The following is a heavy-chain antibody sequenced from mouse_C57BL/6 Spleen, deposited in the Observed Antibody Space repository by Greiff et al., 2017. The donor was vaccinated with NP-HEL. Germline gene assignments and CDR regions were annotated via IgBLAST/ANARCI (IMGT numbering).Heavy chain of an antibody. D-gene: IGHD2-5*01. V-gene: IGHV5-9-1*02. CDR1: GFTFSSYA. J-gene: IGHJ3*01. Sequence: EVKLVESGEGLVKPGGSLKLSCAASGFTFSSYAMSWVRQTPEKRLEWVAYISSGGDYIYYADTVKGRFTISRDNARNTLYLQMSSLKSEDTAMYYCTREEVYSNYVGFAYWGQGTLVTVSA. CDR2: ISSGGDYI. CDR3: TREEVYSNYVGFAY.